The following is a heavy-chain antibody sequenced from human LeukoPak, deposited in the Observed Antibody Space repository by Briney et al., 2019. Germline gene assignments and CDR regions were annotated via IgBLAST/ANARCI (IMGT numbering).Heavy chain of an antibody. CDR1: GGSISSYY. Sequence: XETLSLTCTVSGGSISSYYWSWIRQPPGKGLEWIGYIYYSGSTNYNPSLKSRVTISVDTSKNQFSLKLSSVTAADTAVYYCARVGSGWTFDYWGQGTLVTVSS. V-gene: IGHV4-59*01. CDR2: IYYSGST. D-gene: IGHD6-19*01. CDR3: ARVGSGWTFDY. J-gene: IGHJ4*02.